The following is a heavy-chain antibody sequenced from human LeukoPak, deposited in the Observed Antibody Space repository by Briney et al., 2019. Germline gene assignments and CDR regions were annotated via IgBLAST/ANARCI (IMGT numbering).Heavy chain of an antibody. CDR3: ARDRSLGGAYDAFDI. CDR1: GGSISSYY. V-gene: IGHV4-59*01. CDR2: IYYSGST. J-gene: IGHJ3*02. Sequence: SETLSLTCTVSGGSISSYYWSWIRQPPGKGLEWIGYIYYSGSTNYNPSPKSRVTISVDTSKNQFSLKLSSVTAADTAVYYCARDRSLGGAYDAFDIWGQGTMVTVSS. D-gene: IGHD3-16*01.